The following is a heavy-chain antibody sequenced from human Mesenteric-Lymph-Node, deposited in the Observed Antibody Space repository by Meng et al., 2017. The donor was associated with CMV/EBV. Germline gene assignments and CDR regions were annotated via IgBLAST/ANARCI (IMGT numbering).Heavy chain of an antibody. CDR2: VSHDGSNE. D-gene: IGHD3-22*01. J-gene: IGHJ4*02. V-gene: IGHV3-30*04. CDR3: TTDYYDSSGYFMGRFDY. CDR1: GCTFSSP. Sequence: SGCTFSSPIHWVRQAPGKGLEWVAVVSHDGSNEHYADSVKGRFTISRDNSKNTLYLQMNSLKTEDTAVYYCTTDYYDSSGYFMGRFDYWGQGTLVTVSS.